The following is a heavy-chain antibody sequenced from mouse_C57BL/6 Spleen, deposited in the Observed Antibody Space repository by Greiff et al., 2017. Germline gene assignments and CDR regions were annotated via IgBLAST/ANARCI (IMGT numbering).Heavy chain of an antibody. CDR3: ASDYYGSSYGYFDV. CDR1: GYAFSSSW. V-gene: IGHV1-82*01. Sequence: VKLQESGPELVKPGASVKISCKASGYAFSSSWMNWVKQRPGKGLEWIGRIYPGDGDTNYNGKFKGKATLTADKSSSTAYMQLSSLTSEDSAVYFCASDYYGSSYGYFDVWGTGTTVTVSS. J-gene: IGHJ1*03. D-gene: IGHD1-1*01. CDR2: IYPGDGDT.